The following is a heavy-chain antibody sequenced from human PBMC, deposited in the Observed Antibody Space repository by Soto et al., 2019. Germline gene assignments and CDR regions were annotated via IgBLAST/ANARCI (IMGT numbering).Heavy chain of an antibody. CDR2: ITGSGGRT. CDR3: ARGLGDLSFPGAY. D-gene: IGHD3-16*02. J-gene: IGHJ4*02. CDR1: GFIFTNYA. Sequence: EVQLLESGGGLVQPGGSLRVSCGDSGFIFTNYAMSWVRQAPGKGLEWVSGITGSGGRTYYADSVKGRFTISRDNSENTLYLPLNILRGVDTAVYYCARGLGDLSFPGAYWGQGIQVTVSS. V-gene: IGHV3-23*01.